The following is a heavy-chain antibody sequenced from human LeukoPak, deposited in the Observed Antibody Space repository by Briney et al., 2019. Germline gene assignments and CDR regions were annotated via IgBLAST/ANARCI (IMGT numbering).Heavy chain of an antibody. CDR2: ISYDGSNK. D-gene: IGHD3-3*01. CDR3: ARDKDDFWSGSRYFDY. V-gene: IGHV3-30*04. Sequence: GGSLRLSCAASGFTFSSYAMHWVRQAPGKGLEWVAVISYDGSNKYYADSVKGRFTISRDNSKNTLYLQMNSLRAEDTAVYYCARDKDDFWSGSRYFDYWGQGTLVTVSS. J-gene: IGHJ4*02. CDR1: GFTFSSYA.